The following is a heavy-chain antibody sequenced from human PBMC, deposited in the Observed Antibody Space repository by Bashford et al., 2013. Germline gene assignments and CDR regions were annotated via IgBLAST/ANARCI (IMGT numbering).Heavy chain of an antibody. D-gene: IGHD6-13*01. V-gene: IGHV5-51*01. CDR2: IYPGDSDT. J-gene: IGHJ4*02. Sequence: WVRQMPGKGLDWMGIIYPGDSDTKYSPSFQGQVTISADKSISTAYLQWSSLKASDTAMYYCARRVAAAGTVDYWGQGTLVTVSS. CDR3: ARRVAAAGTVDY.